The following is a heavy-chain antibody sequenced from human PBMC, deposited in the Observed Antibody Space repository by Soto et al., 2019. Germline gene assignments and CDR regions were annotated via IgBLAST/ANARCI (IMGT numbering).Heavy chain of an antibody. J-gene: IGHJ4*02. Sequence: ASVKVSCKASGGTFSSYAIGWVRQAPGQGLEWMGGIIPIFGTANYAQKFQGRVTITADESTSTAYMELSSLRSEDTAVYYCARASSSGYFLPFDYWGQGTLVTVSS. V-gene: IGHV1-69*13. CDR1: GGTFSSYA. CDR3: ARASSSGYFLPFDY. D-gene: IGHD3-22*01. CDR2: IIPIFGTA.